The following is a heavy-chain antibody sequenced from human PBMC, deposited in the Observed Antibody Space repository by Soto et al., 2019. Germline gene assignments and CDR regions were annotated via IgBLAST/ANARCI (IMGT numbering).Heavy chain of an antibody. CDR2: ISSSSSYI. CDR3: ARDRGMTTLRPAIDY. Sequence: SGGSLRLSCAASGFTFSSYSMNWVRQAPGKGPEWVSSISSSSSYIYYADSVKGRFTISRDNAKNSLYLQMNSLRAEDTAVYYCARDRGMTTLRPAIDYWGQGTLVTVSS. J-gene: IGHJ4*02. CDR1: GFTFSSYS. D-gene: IGHD4-17*01. V-gene: IGHV3-21*01.